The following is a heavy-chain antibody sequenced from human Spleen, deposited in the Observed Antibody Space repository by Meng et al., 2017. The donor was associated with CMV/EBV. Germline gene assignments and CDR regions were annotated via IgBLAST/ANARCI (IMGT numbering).Heavy chain of an antibody. V-gene: IGHV4-34*01. D-gene: IGHD6-19*01. Sequence: QVPLQESGPGLVKPSETLSLTCTVSGGSISSYYWSWIRQPPGKGLEWIGEINHSGSTNYNPSLKSRVTISVDTSKNQFSLKLSSVTAADTAVYYCARGNSGREWFDPWGQGTLVTVSS. CDR3: ARGNSGREWFDP. CDR1: GGSISSYY. CDR2: INHSGST. J-gene: IGHJ5*02.